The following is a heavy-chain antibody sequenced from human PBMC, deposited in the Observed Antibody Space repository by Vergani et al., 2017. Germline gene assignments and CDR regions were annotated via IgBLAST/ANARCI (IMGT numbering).Heavy chain of an antibody. CDR2: IYYSGST. D-gene: IGHD6-13*01. V-gene: IGHV4-31*03. J-gene: IGHJ5*02. CDR3: ARFGFGLAAAFDP. CDR1: GGSISSGGYY. Sequence: QVQLQESGPGLVKPSQTLSLTCTVSGGSISSGGYYWSWIRQHPGKGLEWIGYIYYSGSTNYNPSLKSRVTISVDTSKNQFSLKLSSVTAADTAVYYCARFGFGLAAAFDPGGQGTLVTVSS.